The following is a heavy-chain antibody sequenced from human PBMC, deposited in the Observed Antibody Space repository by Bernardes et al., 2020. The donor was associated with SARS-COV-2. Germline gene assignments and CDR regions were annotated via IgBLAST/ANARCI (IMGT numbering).Heavy chain of an antibody. Sequence: ASVKVSCKASGYPFSDYYIHWLRQAPGQGPEWMGWINPSSGGTNFAQKFRGRVTLTRDTSITTVYMELSSLRSDDTCLYYCARGLAGDPLTYFDYWGQGTLITVSS. CDR3: ARGLAGDPLTYFDY. CDR2: INPSSGGT. J-gene: IGHJ4*02. V-gene: IGHV1-2*02. CDR1: GYPFSDYY. D-gene: IGHD6-19*01.